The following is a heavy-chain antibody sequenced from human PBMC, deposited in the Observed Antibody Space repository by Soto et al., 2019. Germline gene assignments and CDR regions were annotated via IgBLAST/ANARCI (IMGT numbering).Heavy chain of an antibody. CDR1: GSSFGRYA. D-gene: IGHD3-22*01. CDR2: IIPIFGTA. J-gene: IGHJ4*01. CDR3: ARDRTYYYDSSVYRYFVY. V-gene: IGHV1-69*13. Sequence: SVKVSWKASGSSFGRYALSWVRQAPGQGLEWMGGIIPIFGTANYAQKFQGRVTITADESTSTAYMELSSLRSEDFAVYYCARDRTYYYDSSVYRYFVYWG.